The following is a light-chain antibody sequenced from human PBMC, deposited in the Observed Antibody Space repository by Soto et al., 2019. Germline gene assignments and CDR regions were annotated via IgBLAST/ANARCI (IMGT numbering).Light chain of an antibody. Sequence: VLTQCAGTLSLSPGESATLSCRASQSLXTSYLAWDGQNPGQAPRLTVACASIRATGGPDRFSGSGSGTDFTLTISRQKHEEFDFYYWQQYKNGTRTFGQGTKVDIK. J-gene: IGKJ1*01. CDR2: CAS. CDR3: QQYKNGTRT. CDR1: QSLXTSY. V-gene: IGKV3-20*01.